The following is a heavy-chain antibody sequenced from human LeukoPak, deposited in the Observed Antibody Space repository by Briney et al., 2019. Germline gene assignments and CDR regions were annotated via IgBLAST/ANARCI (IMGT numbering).Heavy chain of an antibody. D-gene: IGHD6-19*01. J-gene: IGHJ4*02. CDR2: INAGNGNT. V-gene: IGHV1-3*01. CDR3: ARDPGSGALWDDY. Sequence: ASVKVSCKASGYTFTSYAMHWVRQAPGQWLEWMGWINAGNGNTKYSQKFQGRVTITRDTSASTAYMELSSLRSEDTAVYYCARDPGSGALWDDYWGQGTLVTVSS. CDR1: GYTFTSYA.